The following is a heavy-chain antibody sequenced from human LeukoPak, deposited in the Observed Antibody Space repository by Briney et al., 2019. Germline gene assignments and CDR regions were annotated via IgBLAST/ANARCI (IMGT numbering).Heavy chain of an antibody. CDR1: GYTFTSYG. J-gene: IGHJ4*02. CDR3: VKGSSKTAFDY. V-gene: IGHV1-18*01. Sequence: GASVKVSCKASGYTFTSYGISWVRQAPGQGLEWMGWISAYNGNTNYAQKLQGRVTMTTDTSTSTAYMELSSLRSGDTAVYYCVKGSSKTAFDYWGQGTLVTVSS. CDR2: ISAYNGNT. D-gene: IGHD3-10*01.